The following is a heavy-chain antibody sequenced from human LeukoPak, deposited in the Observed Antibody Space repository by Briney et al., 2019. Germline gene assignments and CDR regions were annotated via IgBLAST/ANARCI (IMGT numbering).Heavy chain of an antibody. Sequence: GGSLRLSCATSGFNFSSYWMTWVRQAPGKGLEWVANIKQDGTEVHYVDSVKGRFTISRDNAKNTLYLQMNSLRAEDTAVYYCAKEPHSYYYDSSGYNLGDYWGQGTLVTVSS. J-gene: IGHJ4*02. CDR2: IKQDGTEV. CDR3: AKEPHSYYYDSSGYNLGDY. V-gene: IGHV3-7*01. CDR1: GFNFSSYW. D-gene: IGHD3-22*01.